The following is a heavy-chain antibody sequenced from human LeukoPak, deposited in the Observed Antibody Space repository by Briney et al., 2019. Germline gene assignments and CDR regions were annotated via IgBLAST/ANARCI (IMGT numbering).Heavy chain of an antibody. D-gene: IGHD6-6*01. J-gene: IGHJ4*02. CDR3: TISSSTPGSDY. V-gene: IGHV3-73*01. CDR2: IRSKANSYAT. Sequence: SGGSLRLSCAASGFTFSGSAMHWVRQASGKGLEWVGRIRSKANSYATAYAASVKGRFTISRDDSKNTAYLQMNSLKTEDTAVYYCTISSSTPGSDYWGQGTLVTVSS. CDR1: GFTFSGSA.